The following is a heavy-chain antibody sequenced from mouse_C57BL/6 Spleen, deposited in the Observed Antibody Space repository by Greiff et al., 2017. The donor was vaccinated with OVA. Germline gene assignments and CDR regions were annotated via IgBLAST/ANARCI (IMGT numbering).Heavy chain of an antibody. CDR2: IYPGGGYT. CDR1: GYTFTNYW. V-gene: IGHV1-63*01. J-gene: IGHJ1*03. CDR3: ARCDYDRGWYFDV. Sequence: VQLQESGAELVRPGTSVKMSCKASGYTFTNYWIGWAKQRPGHGLEWIGDIYPGGGYTNYNEKFKGKATLSADNSSSTAYRQFSSLTSEDSAIYYCARCDYDRGWYFDVWGTGTTVTVSS. D-gene: IGHD2-4*01.